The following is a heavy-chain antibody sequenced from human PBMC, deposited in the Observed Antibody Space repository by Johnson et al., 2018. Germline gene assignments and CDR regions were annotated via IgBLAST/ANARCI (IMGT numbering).Heavy chain of an antibody. D-gene: IGHD3-3*01. V-gene: IGHV3-30*14. J-gene: IGHJ6*02. Sequence: QVQLVQSGGGVVQPGRSLRLSCAASGFPFGDYALTWLRQAPGKGLEWLAVISYDGNNGQYADSVKGRFTVSRDNSKNTMYLQMNSLNVGDTAMYYCARSTILDRAMDVGGQGTAVSVSS. CDR1: GFPFGDYA. CDR3: ARSTILDRAMDV. CDR2: ISYDGNNG.